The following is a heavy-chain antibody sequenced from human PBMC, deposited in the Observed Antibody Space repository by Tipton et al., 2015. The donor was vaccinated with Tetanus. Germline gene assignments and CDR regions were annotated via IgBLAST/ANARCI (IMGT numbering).Heavy chain of an antibody. V-gene: IGHV3-48*02. D-gene: IGHD3-3*01. CDR2: ISSTGSTI. Sequence: CAASGFTFGTHSMNWARQAPGKGLEWLSYISSTGSTIYYADSVKGRITISRDNAKNSLYLQMNSLRDEDTAVYYCARAYYDFPTGMDVWGQGTTVTVSS. CDR1: GFTFGTHS. J-gene: IGHJ6*02. CDR3: ARAYYDFPTGMDV.